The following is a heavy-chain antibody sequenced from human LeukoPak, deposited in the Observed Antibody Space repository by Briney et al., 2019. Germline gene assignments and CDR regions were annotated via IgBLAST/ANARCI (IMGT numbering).Heavy chain of an antibody. CDR3: ARGGSSSWYLDY. V-gene: IGHV3-53*01. D-gene: IGHD6-13*01. CDR2: IYSGGST. J-gene: IGHJ4*02. Sequence: WVSVIYSGGSTYYADSVKGRFTISRDNSKNTLYLQMNSLRAEDAAVYYCARGGSSSWYLDYWGQGTLVTVSS.